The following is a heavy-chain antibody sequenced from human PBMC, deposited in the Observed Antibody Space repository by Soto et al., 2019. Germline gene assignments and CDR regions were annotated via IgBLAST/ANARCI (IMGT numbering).Heavy chain of an antibody. CDR2: ISSYKGDT. Sequence: QVQLVQSGAEVKKPGASVKVSCKASGYTFTTYGISWVRQVPGQGLKWMAWISSYKGDTDYAQKFQGRVTVTTNLGTCPAYMEMRSLRSEDTSVCYCARRDDSYFEIVTGCLTADIWGQGTRVPVS. V-gene: IGHV1-18*01. D-gene: IGHD3-9*01. J-gene: IGHJ3*02. CDR1: GYTFTTYG. CDR3: ARRDDSYFEIVTGCLTADI.